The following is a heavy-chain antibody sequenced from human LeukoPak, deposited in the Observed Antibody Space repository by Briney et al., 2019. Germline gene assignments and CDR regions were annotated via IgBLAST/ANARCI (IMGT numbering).Heavy chain of an antibody. D-gene: IGHD1-1*01. V-gene: IGHV1-3*01. Sequence: ASVKVSCKASGYTFTSYAMHWVRQAPGQRLEWMGWINAGNGNTKYSQKFQGRVTITRDTSASTAYMELSSLRSEDTAIYYCARDRGGTGDFDYWGQGTLVTVSS. J-gene: IGHJ4*02. CDR1: GYTFTSYA. CDR2: INAGNGNT. CDR3: ARDRGGTGDFDY.